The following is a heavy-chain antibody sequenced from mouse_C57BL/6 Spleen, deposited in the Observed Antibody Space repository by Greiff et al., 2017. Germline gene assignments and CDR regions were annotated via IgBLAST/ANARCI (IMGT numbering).Heavy chain of an antibody. J-gene: IGHJ4*01. V-gene: IGHV14-3*01. CDR1: GFNIKNTY. CDR3: ARNGVY. CDR2: IDPANGNT. Sequence: VQLQQSVAELVRPGASVKLSCTSSGFNIKNTYMHWVKQRPEQGLEWIGRIDPANGNTKFAPKFQGKATITTDTSSTTAHLQVSRLTAEGTAIYFCARNGVYWGQGTSVTVSS.